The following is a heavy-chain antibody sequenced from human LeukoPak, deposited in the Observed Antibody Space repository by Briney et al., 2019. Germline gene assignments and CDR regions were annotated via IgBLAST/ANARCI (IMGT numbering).Heavy chain of an antibody. CDR1: GFTFTSSA. D-gene: IGHD6-13*01. Sequence: SVKVSCKASGFTFTSSAVQWVRQARGQRLEWIGWIVVGSGNTNYAQKFQERVTITRDMSTSTAYMELSSLRSEDTAVYYCARGYSSSWYVTPFGYWGQGTLVTVSS. V-gene: IGHV1-58*01. J-gene: IGHJ4*02. CDR2: IVVGSGNT. CDR3: ARGYSSSWYVTPFGY.